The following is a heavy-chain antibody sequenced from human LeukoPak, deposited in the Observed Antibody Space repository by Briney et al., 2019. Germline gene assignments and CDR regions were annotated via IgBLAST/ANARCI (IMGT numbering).Heavy chain of an antibody. V-gene: IGHV3-23*01. D-gene: IGHD1-26*01. CDR2: VSGSGGGT. CDR3: ARDSSEWEVARFDY. CDR1: GFTFSNFA. J-gene: IGHJ4*02. Sequence: GGSLRLSCAASGFTFSNFAMSWVRQAPGKGLEWVSCVSGSGGGTYYADSVKGRFTISRDNSKDTLYLHLNSLRAEDTAVYYCARDSSEWEVARFDYWGQGTLVTVSS.